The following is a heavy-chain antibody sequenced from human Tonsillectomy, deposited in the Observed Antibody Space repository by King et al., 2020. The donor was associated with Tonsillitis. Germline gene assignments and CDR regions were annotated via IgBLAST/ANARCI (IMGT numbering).Heavy chain of an antibody. D-gene: IGHD3-10*01. CDR1: GFTFSSYT. Sequence: VQLVESGGGLVKLGGSLRLSCAASGFTFSSYTMNWVRQAPGKGLEWVSSISGTSTYIYFADSVKGRFTISRDNAKNSLYLQMNSLRAEDTAVYYCTRGDSGISGIDKHPSPDYWGKGTLVTVSA. CDR3: TRGDSGISGIDKHPSPDY. CDR2: ISGTSTYI. V-gene: IGHV3-21*01. J-gene: IGHJ4*02.